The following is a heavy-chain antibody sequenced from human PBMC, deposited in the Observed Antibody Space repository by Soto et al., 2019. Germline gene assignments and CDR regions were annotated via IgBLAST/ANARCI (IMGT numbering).Heavy chain of an antibody. D-gene: IGHD4-4*01. V-gene: IGHV4-59*01. Sequence: PSETPSLTCTVSGGSISSYYWSWIRQPPGKGLEWIGYIYYSGSTNYNPSLKSRVTISVDTSKNQFSLKLSSVTAADTAVYYCARDSGRDYRYYYYYYGMDVWGQGTTVT. CDR3: ARDSGRDYRYYYYYYGMDV. J-gene: IGHJ6*02. CDR2: IYYSGST. CDR1: GGSISSYY.